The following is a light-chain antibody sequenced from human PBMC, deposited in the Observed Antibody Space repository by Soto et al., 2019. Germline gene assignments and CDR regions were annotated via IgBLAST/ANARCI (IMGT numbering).Light chain of an antibody. V-gene: IGKV3-15*01. J-gene: IGKJ1*01. CDR3: QHYNNWPWT. CDR2: GAS. Sequence: EIVMTQSSATLSVSPGERVILSCRASQSINSDLAWYQQKPGQAPRFLIYGASTRATGIPARFSGSGSGTQFTLTISSLQSEDSALYYCQHYNNWPWTSGQGTKVEIK. CDR1: QSINSD.